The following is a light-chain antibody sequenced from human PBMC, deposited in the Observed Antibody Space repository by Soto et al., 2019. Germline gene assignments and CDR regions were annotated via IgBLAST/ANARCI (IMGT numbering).Light chain of an antibody. CDR2: NTN. J-gene: IGLJ3*02. CDR1: SGSVSTNYY. CDR3: VLYLGSGIYWV. V-gene: IGLV8-61*01. Sequence: QAVVTQEPSFSVSPGGTVTLTCGLSSGSVSTNYYPSWYQQTPGQAPRTLIYNTNIRSSGVPDRFSGSILGNKAALTITGAQADDKTDYYCVLYLGSGIYWVFGGGTKLTVL.